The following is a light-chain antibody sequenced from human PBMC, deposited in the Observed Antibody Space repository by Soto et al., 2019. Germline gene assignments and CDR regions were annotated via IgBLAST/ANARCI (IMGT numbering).Light chain of an antibody. V-gene: IGLV2-23*02. Sequence: QPVLTQPASVSGSLGQSITISCTGTSSDVGTYNLVSWYQQLPDKAPKLIIHEVNKRPSGVSTRFSGSKSGNTASLTISGLQAEDDADYHCYSYAGSSTYVFGTGTKVTVL. CDR1: SSDVGTYNL. J-gene: IGLJ1*01. CDR3: YSYAGSSTYV. CDR2: EVN.